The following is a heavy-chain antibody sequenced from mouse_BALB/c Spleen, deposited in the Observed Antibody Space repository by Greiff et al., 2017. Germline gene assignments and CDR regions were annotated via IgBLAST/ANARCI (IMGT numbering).Heavy chain of an antibody. CDR3: ARHKRDGNYPFAY. V-gene: IGHV5-12-2*01. Sequence: EVQVVESGGGLVQPGGSLKLSCAASGFTFSSYTMSWVRQTPEKRLEWVAYISNGGGSTYYPDTVKGRFTISRDNAKNTLYLQMSSLKSEDTAMYYCARHKRDGNYPFAYGGQGTLVTVS. D-gene: IGHD2-1*01. CDR2: ISNGGGST. CDR1: GFTFSSYT. J-gene: IGHJ3*01.